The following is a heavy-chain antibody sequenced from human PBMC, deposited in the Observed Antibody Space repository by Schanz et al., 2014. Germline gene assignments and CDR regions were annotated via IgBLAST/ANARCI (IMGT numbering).Heavy chain of an antibody. CDR2: ISNGGGYI. V-gene: IGHV3-21*01. Sequence: EVQLVESGGGLVQPGGSLRLSCAASGFTVSSNYMNWVRQAPGKGLEWVSSISNGGGYIYYADSVKGRFTISRDNAKNSVYLQMHSLRAEDTALYYCARDRDAGGYDSWGQGTLVTVSS. CDR3: ARDRDAGGYDS. J-gene: IGHJ5*01. D-gene: IGHD2-8*02. CDR1: GFTVSSNY.